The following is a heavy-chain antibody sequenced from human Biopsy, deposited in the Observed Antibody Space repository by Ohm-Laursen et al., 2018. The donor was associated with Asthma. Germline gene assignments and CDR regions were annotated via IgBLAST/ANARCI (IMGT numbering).Heavy chain of an antibody. CDR2: INGDGSQK. CDR3: ASTTPSIVVVARAGAFDI. CDR1: GFTFGNFW. V-gene: IGHV3-7*01. D-gene: IGHD3-22*01. J-gene: IGHJ3*02. Sequence: SLRLSCTASGFTFGNFWMSWGRQTPGKGLEWVATINGDGSQKSYVDSVTGRFTISRDNSKNSLHLEMNSLRAEDTAVYYCASTTPSIVVVARAGAFDIWGQGTMVTVSS.